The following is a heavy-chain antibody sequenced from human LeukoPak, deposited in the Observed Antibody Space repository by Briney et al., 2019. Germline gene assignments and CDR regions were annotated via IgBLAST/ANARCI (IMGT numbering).Heavy chain of an antibody. Sequence: PSETLSLTCTVSGGSISCYYWSWIRQPAGKGLEWIGRIYTSGSTNYNPSLKSRVTMSVDTSKNQFSLKLSSVTAADTAVYYCARNEKQWLVQGGWFDPWGQGTLVTVSS. V-gene: IGHV4-4*07. D-gene: IGHD6-19*01. CDR3: ARNEKQWLVQGGWFDP. J-gene: IGHJ5*02. CDR2: IYTSGST. CDR1: GGSISCYY.